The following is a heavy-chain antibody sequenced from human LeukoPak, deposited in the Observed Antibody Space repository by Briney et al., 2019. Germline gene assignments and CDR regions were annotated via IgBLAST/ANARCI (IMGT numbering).Heavy chain of an antibody. J-gene: IGHJ4*02. CDR1: GYTFTSYD. V-gene: IGHV1-46*01. CDR3: ARGRPAIAAAGTWRYFDY. Sequence: ASVKVSCKASGYTFTSYDMHWVRQAPGQGLEWMGIIKSSGGSTSYAQKFQGRVTMTRETSTSTVYMEVSSMRSEDTAVYYCARGRPAIAAAGTWRYFDYWGQGTLVTVPS. CDR2: IKSSGGST. D-gene: IGHD6-13*01.